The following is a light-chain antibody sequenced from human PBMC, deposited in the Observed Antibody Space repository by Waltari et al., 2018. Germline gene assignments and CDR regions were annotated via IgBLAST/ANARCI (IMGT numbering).Light chain of an antibody. J-gene: IGLJ1*01. CDR3: CSFATSKTYV. CDR1: NNDIGAYNY. Sequence: QSALTQPASVSGSPGQSITISCTGTNNDIGAYNYVSWYQQHPGKGPKLMIYGVTSRPSGISNRCSGSKSGNTASLTISGIQAEDEADYYCCSFATSKTYVFGTGTKVTVL. V-gene: IGLV2-14*01. CDR2: GVT.